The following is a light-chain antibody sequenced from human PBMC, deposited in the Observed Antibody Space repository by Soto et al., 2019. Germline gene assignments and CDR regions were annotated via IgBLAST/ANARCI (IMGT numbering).Light chain of an antibody. CDR2: GAS. J-gene: IGKJ4*02. CDR1: QSVSSN. Sequence: EIVMTQSPATLSVSPGERATLSCRASQSVSSNLAWYQQKPGQAPRLLIYGASTRATGIPARFSSSESGTEFTLTISSLQSEDFAVYYCQQYNNWTLSFGGGTKVEIK. V-gene: IGKV3-15*01. CDR3: QQYNNWTLS.